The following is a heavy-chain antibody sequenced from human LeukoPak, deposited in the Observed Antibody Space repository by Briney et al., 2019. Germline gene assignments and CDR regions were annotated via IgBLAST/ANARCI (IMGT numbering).Heavy chain of an antibody. V-gene: IGHV3-23*01. J-gene: IGHJ3*02. CDR3: AKPLLGYCSGGSCYSGAYDI. D-gene: IGHD2-15*01. Sequence: GGSLRLSCAASGCTFSTYSMTWVRQAPGKGLEWVSVISGTCGATYYADSVKGSCTISRDNPRNTLYLQVSSLRAEDTAVYYCAKPLLGYCSGGSCYSGAYDIWGQRTLVTVSS. CDR2: ISGTCGAT. CDR1: GCTFSTYS.